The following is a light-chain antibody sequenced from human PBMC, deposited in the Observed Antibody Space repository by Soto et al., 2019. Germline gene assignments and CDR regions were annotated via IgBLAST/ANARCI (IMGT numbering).Light chain of an antibody. Sequence: EVVLTQSPGTLSLSPGERATLSCRASQSLDSTSLAWYQQKPGQSPRLVIYGASRRATGIPDRFSGSGSGTDFIRTIDRLEPEDFAVYYCQRSGTSPPYIFGAGTRLDIK. CDR3: QRSGTSPPYI. V-gene: IGKV3-20*01. CDR1: QSLDSTS. J-gene: IGKJ2*01. CDR2: GAS.